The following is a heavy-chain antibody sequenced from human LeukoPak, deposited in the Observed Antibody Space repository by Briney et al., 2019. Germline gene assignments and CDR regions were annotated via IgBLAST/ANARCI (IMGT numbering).Heavy chain of an antibody. D-gene: IGHD5-12*01. CDR2: INSDGSST. CDR1: GFTFSSYG. CDR3: AREGSGYDYFDY. Sequence: GGSLRLSCAASGFTFSSYGMHWVRQAPGKGLVWVSRINSDGSSTSYADSVKGRFTISRDNAKNTLYLQMNSLRAEDTAVYYCAREGSGYDYFDYWGQGTLVTVSS. J-gene: IGHJ4*02. V-gene: IGHV3-74*01.